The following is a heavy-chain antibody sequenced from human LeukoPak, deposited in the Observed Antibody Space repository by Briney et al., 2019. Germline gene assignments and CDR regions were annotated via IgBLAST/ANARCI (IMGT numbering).Heavy chain of an antibody. D-gene: IGHD1-26*01. CDR2: INPSGGST. V-gene: IGHV1-46*01. J-gene: IGHJ6*03. CDR1: GYTFTSYY. CDR3: AKEGGRYGDMDV. Sequence: ASVKVSRKASGYTFTSYYMHWVRQAPGQGLEWMGIINPSGGSTSYAQKFQGRVTMTGDMSTSTVYMELSSLRSEDTAVYYCAKEGGRYGDMDVWGKGTTVTVSS.